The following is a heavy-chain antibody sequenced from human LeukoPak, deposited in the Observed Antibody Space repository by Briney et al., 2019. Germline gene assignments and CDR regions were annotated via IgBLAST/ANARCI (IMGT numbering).Heavy chain of an antibody. V-gene: IGHV3-33*01. D-gene: IGHD6-13*01. J-gene: IGHJ4*02. CDR3: ARGRGSSSWYHFDY. Sequence: GGSLRLSCAASGFTFSSYGMHWVRQAPGKGLEWVAVIWYDGSNKYYADSVKGLFTISRDNSKNTLYLQMNSLRAEGTAVYYCARGRGSSSWYHFDYWGQGTLVTVSS. CDR2: IWYDGSNK. CDR1: GFTFSSYG.